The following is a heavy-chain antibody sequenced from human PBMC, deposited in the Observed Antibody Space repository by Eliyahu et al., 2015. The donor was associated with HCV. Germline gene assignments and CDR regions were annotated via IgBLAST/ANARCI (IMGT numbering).Heavy chain of an antibody. D-gene: IGHD3-10*01. J-gene: IGHJ4*02. Sequence: GFTFSSYWMHWVRQXPGKXLVWVSRINSDGSNTGYADSVKGRFNIXRDNAKNTLYLQMNSLRAEDTAVYYCTRDFDYGSASWGQGTLVTVAS. CDR1: GFTFSSYW. CDR3: TRDFDYGSAS. CDR2: INSDGSNT. V-gene: IGHV3-74*01.